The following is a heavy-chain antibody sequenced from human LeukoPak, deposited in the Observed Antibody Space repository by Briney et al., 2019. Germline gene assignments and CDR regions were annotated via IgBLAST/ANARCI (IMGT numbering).Heavy chain of an antibody. V-gene: IGHV3-15*01. CDR2: IKSKTDGGTT. Sequence: GGSLRLSCAASGFTFSNAWMSWVRQAPGKGLEWVGRIKSKTDGGTTDYAAPVKGRFTISRDDSKNTLYLQMNSLKTEDTAVYYCTTEGANVWGSYRLDYFDYWGQGTLVTVSS. D-gene: IGHD3-16*02. J-gene: IGHJ4*02. CDR1: GFTFSNAW. CDR3: TTEGANVWGSYRLDYFDY.